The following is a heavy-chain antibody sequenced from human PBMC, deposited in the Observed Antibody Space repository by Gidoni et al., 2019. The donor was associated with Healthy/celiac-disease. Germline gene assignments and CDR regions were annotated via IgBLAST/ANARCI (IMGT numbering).Heavy chain of an antibody. CDR3: ARATQKDPGAFDI. Sequence: EVQLVESGGGLVQPGGSLRLSCAASGFTFSSYDMNWVRQATGKGLEWVSAIGTAGDTYYPGSVKGRFTISRENAKNSLYLQMNSLRAGDTAVYYCARATQKDPGAFDIWGQGTMVTVSS. CDR2: IGTAGDT. D-gene: IGHD2-15*01. V-gene: IGHV3-13*01. J-gene: IGHJ3*02. CDR1: GFTFSSYD.